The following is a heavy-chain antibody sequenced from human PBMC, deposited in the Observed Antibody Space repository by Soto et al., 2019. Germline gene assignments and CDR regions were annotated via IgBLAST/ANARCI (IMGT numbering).Heavy chain of an antibody. CDR3: ARGHYDILTGTTSLDY. CDR2: INHSGST. Sequence: QVQLQQWGAGLLKPSETLSLTCAVYGGSFSGYYWSWIRQPPGKGLEWMGEINHSGSTNYNPSLKNRVTISVDTSKNQFSLKLSSVTAADTAVYYCARGHYDILTGTTSLDYWGQGTLVTVSS. J-gene: IGHJ4*02. D-gene: IGHD3-9*01. V-gene: IGHV4-34*01. CDR1: GGSFSGYY.